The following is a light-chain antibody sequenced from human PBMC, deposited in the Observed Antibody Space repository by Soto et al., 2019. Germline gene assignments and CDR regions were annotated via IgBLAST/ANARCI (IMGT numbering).Light chain of an antibody. CDR2: AAS. CDR1: QSISSY. CDR3: QQSYSTPFT. V-gene: IGKV1-39*01. Sequence: DIQMTQSPSSLSASVGDRVTITCRASQSISSYLNWYQQKPGKAPKLLIYAASSLQSGVPSRFSGSGSGTYFTLTISSLQPEDFATYYCQQSYSTPFTFVPGTKVDIK. J-gene: IGKJ3*01.